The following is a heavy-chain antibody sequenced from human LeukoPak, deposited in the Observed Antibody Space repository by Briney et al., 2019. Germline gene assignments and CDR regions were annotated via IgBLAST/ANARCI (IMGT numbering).Heavy chain of an antibody. CDR3: ARRYRPNAFDI. Sequence: ASVKVSCKASGYTFTSYYMHWVRQAPGQGLEWMGIINPSGGSTSYAQKFQGRVTMTRDTSTSRVYMELSSLRSEDTAVYYCARRYRPNAFDIWGQGTMVTVSS. D-gene: IGHD1-26*01. CDR1: GYTFTSYY. CDR2: INPSGGST. J-gene: IGHJ3*02. V-gene: IGHV1-46*01.